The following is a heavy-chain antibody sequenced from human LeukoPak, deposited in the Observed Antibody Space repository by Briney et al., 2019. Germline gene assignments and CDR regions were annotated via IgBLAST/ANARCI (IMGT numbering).Heavy chain of an antibody. CDR2: IFYSGST. D-gene: IGHD6-13*01. J-gene: IGHJ4*02. CDR1: GGSISSSSYY. CDR3: ARHLIGARIAAAWGD. Sequence: KPSETLSLTCTVSGGSISSSSYYWGWVRQPPGKRLEWLGSIFYSGSTYYNPSLKSRVTISVDTSKNQFSLKLSSVTAADTAVYYCARHLIGARIAAAWGDWGQGTLVTVSS. V-gene: IGHV4-39*01.